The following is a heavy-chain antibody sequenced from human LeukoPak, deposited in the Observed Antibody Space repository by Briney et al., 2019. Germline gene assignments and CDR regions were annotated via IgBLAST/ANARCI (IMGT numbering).Heavy chain of an antibody. V-gene: IGHV3-30*04. Sequence: GGSLRLSCAASGFTFSSYAMHWVRQAPGKGLEWVAVISYDGSDKYYADSVKGRFTISRDTSKNTLYLQVNSLRGEDTAVYYCARAGGGHFFYGMDVWGQGTTVTLSS. CDR2: ISYDGSDK. J-gene: IGHJ6*02. CDR1: GFTFSSYA. D-gene: IGHD3-16*01. CDR3: ARAGGGHFFYGMDV.